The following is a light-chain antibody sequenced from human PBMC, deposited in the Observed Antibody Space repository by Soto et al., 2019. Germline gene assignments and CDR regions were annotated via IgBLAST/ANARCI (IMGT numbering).Light chain of an antibody. CDR2: TNN. CDR1: SSNIGSHT. Sequence: QLVLTQAPSVSGTPAQRVTISCSGSSSNIGSHTVNWYQQLPGTAPRLLIYTNNQRPSGVPDRFSGSKSGTSASLAISGLQSEDEADYYCGTWDDSLNGYVFGTGTKVTVL. V-gene: IGLV1-44*01. CDR3: GTWDDSLNGYV. J-gene: IGLJ1*01.